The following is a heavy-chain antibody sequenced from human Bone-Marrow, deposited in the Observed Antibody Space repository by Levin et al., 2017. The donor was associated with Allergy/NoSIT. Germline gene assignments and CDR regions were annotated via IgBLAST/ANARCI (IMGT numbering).Heavy chain of an antibody. V-gene: IGHV3-23*01. CDR3: AKDPAATSFLLPNWFDP. CDR1: EFTFSSYA. D-gene: IGHD5-24*01. CDR2: ISATGDRT. Sequence: GGSLRLSCAASEFTFSSYAMNWVRQAPGKGLEWVSAISATGDRTYYADSVKGRLTISRDNSKNTLYLQMKSLRAEDTAVYYCAKDPAATSFLLPNWFDPWGQGTLVTVSS. J-gene: IGHJ5*02.